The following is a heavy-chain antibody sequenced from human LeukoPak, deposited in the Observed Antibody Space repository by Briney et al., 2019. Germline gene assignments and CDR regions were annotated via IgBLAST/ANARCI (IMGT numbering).Heavy chain of an antibody. J-gene: IGHJ6*03. CDR1: ELTFSSDG. CDR2: TSRSGGTT. D-gene: IGHD3-3*01. V-gene: IGHV3-23*01. Sequence: GGSLRLSCAASELTFSSDGMSGVRQAPGKGLGWCAVTSRSGGTTYSADSVKGRFTISRDNSKTTLYLQMSSLGADDTAVYFCAKSIEGVVRGTYYYYSYMDVWGKGTTVTVSS. CDR3: AKSIEGVVRGTYYYYSYMDV.